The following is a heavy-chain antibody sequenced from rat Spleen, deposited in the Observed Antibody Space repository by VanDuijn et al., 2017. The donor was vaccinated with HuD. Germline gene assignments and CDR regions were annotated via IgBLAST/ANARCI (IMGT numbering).Heavy chain of an antibody. Sequence: QVQLKESGPGLVQPSQTLSLTCSVSGFSLTSYTVSWVRQPPGKGLEWIAAISSGGSTNYNPALKSRLSISRDTSKSQVFLKMNNLQTEDTAMYFCARGRTYYGYDYWGQGVMVTVSS. V-gene: IGHV2-6*01. CDR3: ARGRTYYGYDY. CDR1: GFSLTSYT. D-gene: IGHD1-9*01. CDR2: ISSGGST. J-gene: IGHJ2*01.